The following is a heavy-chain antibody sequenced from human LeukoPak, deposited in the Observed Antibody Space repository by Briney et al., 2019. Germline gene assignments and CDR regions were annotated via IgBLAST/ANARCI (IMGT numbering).Heavy chain of an antibody. CDR3: ARDHDYYDSSGYHDAFDI. J-gene: IGHJ3*02. D-gene: IGHD3-22*01. CDR2: IIPIFGTA. Sequence: ASVKVSCKASGGTFSSYAISWVRQALGQGLEWMGGIIPIFGTANYAQKFQGRVTITADESTSTAYMELSSLRSEDTAVYYCARDHDYYDSSGYHDAFDIWGQGTMVTVSS. V-gene: IGHV1-69*13. CDR1: GGTFSSYA.